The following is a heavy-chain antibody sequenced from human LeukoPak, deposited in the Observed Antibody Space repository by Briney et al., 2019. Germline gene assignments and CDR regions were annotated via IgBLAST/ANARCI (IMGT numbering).Heavy chain of an antibody. D-gene: IGHD3-9*01. Sequence: ASVKVSCKTSGDTFSNFVISWVRQAPGQGLEWMGWINTNTGNRTYAQDFTGRFVFSLDTSVSTAYLQITSLKAEDTAVYYCARLPHVLQYFDFLLRSGGWFFDYWGQGTLVTVSS. J-gene: IGHJ4*02. V-gene: IGHV7-4-1*02. CDR3: ARLPHVLQYFDFLLRSGGWFFDY. CDR2: INTNTGNR. CDR1: GDTFSNFV.